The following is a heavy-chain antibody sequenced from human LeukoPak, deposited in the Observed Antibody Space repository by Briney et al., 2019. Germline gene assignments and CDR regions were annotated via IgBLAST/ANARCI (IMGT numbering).Heavy chain of an antibody. CDR3: VRGSTDWNGMDV. V-gene: IGHV3-74*01. D-gene: IGHD6-19*01. J-gene: IGHJ6*02. CDR2: IDPNGRYT. Sequence: GGSLRLSCAAFGFTSSNHYMHWVRQGPGKGLVSVSRIDPNGRYTSYADSVKGRFTISRDNAKNTLYLQMNTLGAEDTALYYCVRGSTDWNGMDVWGQGTTVTVSS. CDR1: GFTSSNHY.